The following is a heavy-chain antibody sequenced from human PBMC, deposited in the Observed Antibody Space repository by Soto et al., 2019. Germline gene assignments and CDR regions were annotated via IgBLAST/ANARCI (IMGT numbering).Heavy chain of an antibody. CDR3: VRGGGGGLLDP. CDR1: GFTFSDYY. Sequence: SGGSLRLSCASSGFTFSDYYMSWIRQAPGKGLEWLSYISPGSRYPAYADSVKGRFTISRDNARRSLSLQMNSLTVDDTAIYYCVRGGGGGLLDPWGQGSMVTVSS. V-gene: IGHV3-11*06. CDR2: ISPGSRYP. D-gene: IGHD2-15*01. J-gene: IGHJ5*02.